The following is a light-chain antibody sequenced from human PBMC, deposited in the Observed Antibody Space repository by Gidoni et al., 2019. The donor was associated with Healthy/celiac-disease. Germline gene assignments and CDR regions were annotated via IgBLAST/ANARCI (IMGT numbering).Light chain of an antibody. CDR3: AAWDDSLNGV. J-gene: IGLJ3*02. CDR2: SND. Sequence: SVLTQPPSASGTPGQRGTISCSGSSSNIGSNTVNWYQQLPGTAPKLLIYSNDQRPSGVPDRFSGSKSGTSASLAISGLQSEDEADYYCAAWDDSLNGVFGGGTKLTVL. V-gene: IGLV1-44*01. CDR1: SSNIGSNT.